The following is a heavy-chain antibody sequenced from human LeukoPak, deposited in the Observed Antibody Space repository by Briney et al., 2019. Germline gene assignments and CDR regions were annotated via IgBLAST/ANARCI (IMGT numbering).Heavy chain of an antibody. CDR3: AKCASRSVAGSDS. CDR1: GFMFSSYA. J-gene: IGHJ4*02. D-gene: IGHD6-19*01. Sequence: GGSLRLSCAASGFMFSSYAMTWVRQAPGKGLEWVSSIGGSVDRPYYADSVKGRFTISRDTSKNNLYLKMNSLRTEDTAIYYCAKCASRSVAGSDSWGQGTLVTVFS. CDR2: IGGSVDRP. V-gene: IGHV3-23*01.